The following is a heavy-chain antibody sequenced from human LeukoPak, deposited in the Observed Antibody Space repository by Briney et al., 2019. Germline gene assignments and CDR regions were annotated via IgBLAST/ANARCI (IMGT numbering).Heavy chain of an antibody. Sequence: PGGSLRLSCAVSGFTFSNYWMNWVRQPPGKGLEWVSGIHNDGTRATYADSVKGRFTISRDDAKNTMYVQMNSLRAEDTAVYYCHFAPTPGYWGQGTLVTVSS. CDR1: GFTFSNYW. CDR2: IHNDGTRA. V-gene: IGHV3-74*01. CDR3: HFAPTPGY. J-gene: IGHJ4*02.